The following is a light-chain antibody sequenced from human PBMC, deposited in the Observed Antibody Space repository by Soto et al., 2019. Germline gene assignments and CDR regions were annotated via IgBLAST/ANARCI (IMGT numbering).Light chain of an antibody. CDR3: QQYFSYT. Sequence: DIQMTNSPSPLSASVGARVTITCRASQSIITCLAWYQKRPGIAPRLLIYHASTLNSGVPSRFSGSGSGTEFTLTISSLQPADFATYFCQQYFSYTFGQGTKLEIK. CDR1: QSIITC. CDR2: HAS. J-gene: IGKJ2*01. V-gene: IGKV1-5*01.